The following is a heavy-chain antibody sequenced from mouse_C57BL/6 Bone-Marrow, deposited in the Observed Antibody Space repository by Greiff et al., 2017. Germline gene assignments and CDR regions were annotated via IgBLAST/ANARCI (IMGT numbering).Heavy chain of an antibody. D-gene: IGHD2-4*01. J-gene: IGHJ2*01. V-gene: IGHV14-2*01. Sequence: VQLQQSGAELVKPGASVKLSCTASGFNIKDYYMHWVKQRTEQGLEWIGRIDPEDGDTKYAPKFQGKATITADTSSNTAYLQLSSLTSEDTAVYYCVLIYYDYDAVGDYWGQGTTLTVSS. CDR3: VLIYYDYDAVGDY. CDR2: IDPEDGDT. CDR1: GFNIKDYY.